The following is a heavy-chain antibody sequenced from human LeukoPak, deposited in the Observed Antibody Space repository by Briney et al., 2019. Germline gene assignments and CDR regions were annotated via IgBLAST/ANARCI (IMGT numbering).Heavy chain of an antibody. CDR2: ITSSSSYT. CDR3: ARDRCSGGRCYSLSVGYMDV. D-gene: IGHD2-15*01. V-gene: IGHV3-21*01. Sequence: GGSLRLSCAASGFTFSTYNMNWVRQAPGKGLEWVSSITSSSSYTIYADSVKGRFTISRDNAKHTLYLQMNSLRAEDTSLYYCARDRCSGGRCYSLSVGYMDVWGKGTTVTV. J-gene: IGHJ6*03. CDR1: GFTFSTYN.